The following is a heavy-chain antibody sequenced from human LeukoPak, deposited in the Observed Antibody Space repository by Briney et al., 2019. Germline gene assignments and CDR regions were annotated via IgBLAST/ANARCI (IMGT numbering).Heavy chain of an antibody. Sequence: PSETLSLTCTVSGGSISSYYWSWIRQPPGKGLEWIGHIYYSGSTNYNPSLKSRVTISVDTSKNQFSLNLSSVTAADTAVYYCARGLLVELGAFDIWGQGTMVTVSS. J-gene: IGHJ3*02. CDR3: ARGLLVELGAFDI. CDR1: GGSISSYY. CDR2: IYYSGST. D-gene: IGHD2-21*02. V-gene: IGHV4-59*01.